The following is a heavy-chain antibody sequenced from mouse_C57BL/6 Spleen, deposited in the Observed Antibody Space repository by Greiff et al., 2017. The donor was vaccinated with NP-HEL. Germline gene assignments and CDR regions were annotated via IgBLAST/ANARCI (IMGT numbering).Heavy chain of an antibody. D-gene: IGHD2-12*01. V-gene: IGHV1-7*01. CDR3: AKEEIAYDGDY. CDR2: INPSSGYT. J-gene: IGHJ2*01. Sequence: QVQLQQSGAELAKPGASVKLSCKASGYTFTSYWMHWVKQRPGQGLEWIGYINPSSGYTKYNQKFKDKATLSADKSSSTDYMQLSSLTYEDSAVYYCAKEEIAYDGDYWGQGTTLTVSS. CDR1: GYTFTSYW.